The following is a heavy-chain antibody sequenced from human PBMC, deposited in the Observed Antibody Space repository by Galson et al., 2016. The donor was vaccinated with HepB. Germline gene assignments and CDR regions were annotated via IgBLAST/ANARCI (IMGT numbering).Heavy chain of an antibody. CDR3: AKDPAAMVPYWYFDL. J-gene: IGHJ2*01. D-gene: IGHD5-18*01. Sequence: SLRLSCAASGFTFSSHSVTWVRQAPGKGLEWVSTISASGGSTYYADSVKGRFTISRDNSKNTVYLQMNSLRVEDTAVYYCAKDPAAMVPYWYFDLWGRGTLVTVSS. V-gene: IGHV3-23*01. CDR1: GFTFSSHS. CDR2: ISASGGST.